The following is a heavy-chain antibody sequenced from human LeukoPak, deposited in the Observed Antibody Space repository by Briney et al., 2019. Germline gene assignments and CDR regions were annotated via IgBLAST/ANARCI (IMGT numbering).Heavy chain of an antibody. D-gene: IGHD6-19*01. Sequence: PSETLSLTCTVSGGSISSGSYYWSWIRQPAGKGLEWIGRIYTSGSTNYNPSLKSRVTISVDTSKNQFSLKLSSVTAADTAVYYCARDRAYSSDYYYYYYMDVWGKGTTVTVSS. J-gene: IGHJ6*03. V-gene: IGHV4-61*02. CDR1: GGSISSGSYY. CDR2: IYTSGST. CDR3: ARDRAYSSDYYYYYYMDV.